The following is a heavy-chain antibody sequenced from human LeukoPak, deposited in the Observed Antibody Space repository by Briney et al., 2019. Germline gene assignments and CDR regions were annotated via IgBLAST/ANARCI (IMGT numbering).Heavy chain of an antibody. CDR2: IYSGGST. D-gene: IGHD3-22*01. CDR1: GFTVSSNY. CDR3: ATGNDYDSSGYPFGFDY. J-gene: IGHJ4*02. Sequence: PGGSLRLSCAASGFTVSSNYMSWVRQAPGKGLEWVSVIYSGGSTYYADSVKGRFTISRDNSKNTLYLQMNSLRAEDTAVYYCATGNDYDSSGYPFGFDYWGQGTLVTVSS. V-gene: IGHV3-53*01.